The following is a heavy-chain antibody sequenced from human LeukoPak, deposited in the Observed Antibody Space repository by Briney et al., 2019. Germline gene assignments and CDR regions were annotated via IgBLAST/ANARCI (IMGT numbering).Heavy chain of an antibody. CDR1: GGSFSGYY. CDR3: ARVPYYVPFDY. V-gene: IGHV4-34*01. D-gene: IGHD3-16*01. Sequence: SETLSLTCAVYGGSFSGYYWSWIRQPPGKGLEWIGEINHSGSTNYNPSLKSRVTISVDTSKNQFSLKLSSVTAADTAVYYCARVPYYVPFDYWGQGTLVTVSS. CDR2: INHSGST. J-gene: IGHJ4*02.